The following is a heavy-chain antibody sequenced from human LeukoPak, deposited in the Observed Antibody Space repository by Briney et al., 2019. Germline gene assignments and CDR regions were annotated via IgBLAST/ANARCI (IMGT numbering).Heavy chain of an antibody. V-gene: IGHV3-66*01. CDR3: ARNRRDGYNRDY. CDR1: GFTVSSNY. D-gene: IGHD5-24*01. Sequence: GGSLPLSCAASGFTVSSNYMSWVRQAPGKGLEWVSVIYSGDSTSYADSVKGRFTISRDNSKNTLYLQMTSLRAEDTAVYYCARNRRDGYNRDYWGQGTLVTVSS. CDR2: IYSGDST. J-gene: IGHJ4*02.